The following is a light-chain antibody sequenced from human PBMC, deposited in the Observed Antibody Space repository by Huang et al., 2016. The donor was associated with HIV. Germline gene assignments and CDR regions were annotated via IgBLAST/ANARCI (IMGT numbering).Light chain of an antibody. J-gene: IGKJ4*01. CDR3: QQRSNWPPLT. V-gene: IGKV3-11*01. CDR1: QSVSNY. CDR2: DAS. Sequence: EIVLTQSPATLSLSPGERATLSCRASQSVSNYLALYQHKPGQAPRLRLYDASNMATGIPARFSGSGSGTDFNLTISSLEPEDFAVYYCQQRSNWPPLTFGGGTKVEIK.